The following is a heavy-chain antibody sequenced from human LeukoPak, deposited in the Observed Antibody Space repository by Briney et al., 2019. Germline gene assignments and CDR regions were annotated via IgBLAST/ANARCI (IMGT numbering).Heavy chain of an antibody. CDR3: ARGTDYGDYLGDY. CDR2: ISSNGGST. J-gene: IGHJ4*02. CDR1: GFTFSSYE. V-gene: IGHV3-64*01. D-gene: IGHD4-17*01. Sequence: PGGSLRLSCAASGFTFSSYEMNWVRQAPGKGLEYVSAISSNGGSTYYANSVKGRFTISRDNSKNTLYLQMGSLRAEDMAVYYCARGTDYGDYLGDYWGQGTLVTVSS.